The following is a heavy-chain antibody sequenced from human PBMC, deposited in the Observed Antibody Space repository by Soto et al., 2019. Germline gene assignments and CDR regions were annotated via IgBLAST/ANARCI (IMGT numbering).Heavy chain of an antibody. CDR1: GGSINSYY. Sequence: SSETLSLTCTVSGGSINSYYWSWIRQPPGKGLEWIGYIYYSGSTNYNPSLKSRVTISVDTSKNQFSLKLSSVTAADTAVYYCASVRSSSYPRNWFDPWGQATLVTVSS. J-gene: IGHJ5*02. CDR2: IYYSGST. D-gene: IGHD6-6*01. V-gene: IGHV4-59*01. CDR3: ASVRSSSYPRNWFDP.